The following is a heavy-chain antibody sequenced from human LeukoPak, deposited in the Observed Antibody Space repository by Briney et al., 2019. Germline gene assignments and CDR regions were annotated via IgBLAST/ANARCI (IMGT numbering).Heavy chain of an antibody. Sequence: GGSLRLSCAASGFTFDDYTMHWVRQAPGKGLEWFSLISWDGGSTYYADSVKGRFTISRDNSKNSLYLQMNSQRTEDTALYYCAKDMGDSGSYSSVDYWGQGTLVTVSS. J-gene: IGHJ4*02. CDR2: ISWDGGST. CDR3: AKDMGDSGSYSSVDY. D-gene: IGHD1-26*01. V-gene: IGHV3-43*01. CDR1: GFTFDDYT.